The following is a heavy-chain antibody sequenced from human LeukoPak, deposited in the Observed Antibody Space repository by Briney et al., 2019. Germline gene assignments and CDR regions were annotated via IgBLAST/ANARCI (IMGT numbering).Heavy chain of an antibody. V-gene: IGHV3-48*01. D-gene: IGHD3-16*01. Sequence: GGSLRLSCAASGFTFSKYNMNWVRQAPGKGLEWVSYISSSSSIIYYADSVKGRFTISRDNAKNSLFLQMNSLRAEDTAVYYCARDFLGDTLWGQGTLVTVSS. J-gene: IGHJ4*02. CDR2: ISSSSSII. CDR3: ARDFLGDTL. CDR1: GFTFSKYN.